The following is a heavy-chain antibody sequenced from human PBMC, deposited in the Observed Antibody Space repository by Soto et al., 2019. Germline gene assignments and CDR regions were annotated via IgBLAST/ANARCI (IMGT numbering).Heavy chain of an antibody. J-gene: IGHJ5*02. V-gene: IGHV1-3*01. CDR2: INAGNGNT. CDR3: ARPMNSRFDP. CDR1: GYTFTSYA. Sequence: QVQLVQSGAEVKKPGASVKVSCKASGYTFTSYAMHWVRQAPGQRLEWMGWINAGNGNTKYSQKFQGRVTITRDTSASTAYMELSILRSEDTAVYYCARPMNSRFDPWGQGTLVTVSS.